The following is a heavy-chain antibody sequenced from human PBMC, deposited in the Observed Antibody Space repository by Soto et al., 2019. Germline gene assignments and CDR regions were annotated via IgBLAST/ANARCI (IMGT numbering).Heavy chain of an antibody. V-gene: IGHV1-2*04. Sequence: ASVKVSCKASGYTFTGYYMHWVRQAPGQGLEWMGWINPNSGGTNYAQKFQGWVTMTRDTSISTAYMELSRLRSDDTAVYYCARSDYYDSSGPPSYGMDVWGQGTTVTVSS. CDR3: ARSDYYDSSGPPSYGMDV. CDR1: GYTFTGYY. J-gene: IGHJ6*02. CDR2: INPNSGGT. D-gene: IGHD3-22*01.